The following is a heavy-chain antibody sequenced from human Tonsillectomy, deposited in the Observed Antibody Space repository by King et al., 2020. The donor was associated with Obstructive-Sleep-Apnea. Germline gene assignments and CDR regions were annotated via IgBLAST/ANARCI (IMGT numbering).Heavy chain of an antibody. D-gene: IGHD6-19*01. CDR1: RYTFTGYY. CDR2: INPNSGGT. Sequence: QLVQSGAEVKKPGASVKVSCKASRYTFTGYYTHWVRQAPGQGLEWMGWINPNSGGTNYAQKFQGRVTVTRDTSISTAYMELSRLRSDDTAVYYCAGGYSSGWRFFDYWGQGTLVTVSS. V-gene: IGHV1-2*02. CDR3: AGGYSSGWRFFDY. J-gene: IGHJ4*02.